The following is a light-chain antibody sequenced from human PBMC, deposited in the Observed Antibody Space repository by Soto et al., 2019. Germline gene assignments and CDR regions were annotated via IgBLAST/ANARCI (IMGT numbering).Light chain of an antibody. J-gene: IGKJ2*01. CDR2: TAT. Sequence: EVVLTQSPGTLSLSPGERATLSCRASQSVSSNFLAWYQQKPGQAPRLLIYTATTRATGIPDRFSGSGSGTDFTLIISRLEPEDFATYYCQQYGTSPYTFGQGTTLETK. CDR3: QQYGTSPYT. V-gene: IGKV3-20*01. CDR1: QSVSSNF.